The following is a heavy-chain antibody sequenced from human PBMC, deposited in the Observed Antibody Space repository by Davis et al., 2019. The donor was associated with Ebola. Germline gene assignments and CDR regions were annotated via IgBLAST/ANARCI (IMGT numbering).Heavy chain of an antibody. CDR1: GFTFSDYY. CDR3: ARDLPGGDWYFDL. CDR2: ISSSTGHT. Sequence: GESLKISCAASGFTFSDYYMSWIRQAPGKGLEWVSYISSSTGHTNYADSVKGRFTISRDNAKNSLYLQMSSLRAEDTAVYYCARDLPGGDWYFDLWGRGTLVTVSS. V-gene: IGHV3-11*06. J-gene: IGHJ2*01. D-gene: IGHD1-14*01.